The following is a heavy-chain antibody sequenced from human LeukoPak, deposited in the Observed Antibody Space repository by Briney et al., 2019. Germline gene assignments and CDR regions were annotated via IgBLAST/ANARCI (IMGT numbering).Heavy chain of an antibody. D-gene: IGHD5-12*01. V-gene: IGHV4-31*03. CDR3: ARGVVIVATMLYYFDY. J-gene: IGHJ4*02. Sequence: RPSQTLSLTCTVSGGSISSGGYYWRWIRQHPGKGLEWIGYIYYSGSTHYHPAPKSRVTISVHTSKTQFSLKLSSVTAADPAVYYCARGVVIVATMLYYFDYWGQGTLVTVSS. CDR1: GGSISSGGYY. CDR2: IYYSGST.